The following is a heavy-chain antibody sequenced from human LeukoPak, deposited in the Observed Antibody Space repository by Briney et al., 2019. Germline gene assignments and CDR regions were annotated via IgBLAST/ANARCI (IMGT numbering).Heavy chain of an antibody. CDR2: IIPILGIA. CDR3: ARESGYSYSVFDY. V-gene: IGHV1-69*04. CDR1: GGTFSSYA. J-gene: IGHJ4*02. Sequence: SVKVSCKASGGTFSSYAISWVRQAPGQGLEWMGWIIPILGIANYAQKFQRRVTITADKSTSTAYMELSSLRSEDTAVYYCARESGYSYSVFDYWGQGTLVTVSS. D-gene: IGHD5-18*01.